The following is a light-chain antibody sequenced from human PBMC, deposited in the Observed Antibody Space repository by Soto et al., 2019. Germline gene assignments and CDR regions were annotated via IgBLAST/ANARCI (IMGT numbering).Light chain of an antibody. V-gene: IGKV3-15*01. CDR3: QQYNSWTTIT. J-gene: IGKJ5*01. Sequence: EIVMTQSPATLSVSPGERATLSCRASQSISSKLGWYQQRPRQAPRLLIYGASTRATGIPARFSGSGSGTEFTLTISSLQSEDSAVYYCQQYNSWTTITFGQGTRLEIK. CDR1: QSISSK. CDR2: GAS.